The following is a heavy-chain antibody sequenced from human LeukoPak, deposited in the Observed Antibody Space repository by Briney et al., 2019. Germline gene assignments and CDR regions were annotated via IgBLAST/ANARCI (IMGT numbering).Heavy chain of an antibody. Sequence: SETLSLTCAVYGGSFSGYYGSWIRHPPGKGLERIGEINHSGSTKYNPSLKSRVTISVDTSKNQFSLKVNFVTAADTAVYYCARVRAGSSSPSVRDAFDIWGQGTMVTVSS. CDR1: GGSFSGYY. CDR3: ARVRAGSSSPSVRDAFDI. CDR2: INHSGST. J-gene: IGHJ3*02. V-gene: IGHV4-34*01. D-gene: IGHD6-6*01.